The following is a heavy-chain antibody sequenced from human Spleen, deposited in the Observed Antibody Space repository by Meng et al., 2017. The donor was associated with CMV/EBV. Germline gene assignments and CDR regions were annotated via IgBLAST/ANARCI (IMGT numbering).Heavy chain of an antibody. D-gene: IGHD3-3*01. Sequence: GESLKISCAASGFAFSNYGMHWVRQAPGKGLEWVANIKGDGSEKYYVDSVKGRFVLSRDNTKNSVNLQMNYLRDEDTAMYYCARVILPSSFDFWSGYLEAGEYFFDYWGQGTLVTVSS. CDR3: ARVILPSSFDFWSGYLEAGEYFFDY. CDR2: IKGDGSEK. CDR1: GFAFSNYG. J-gene: IGHJ4*02. V-gene: IGHV3-7*01.